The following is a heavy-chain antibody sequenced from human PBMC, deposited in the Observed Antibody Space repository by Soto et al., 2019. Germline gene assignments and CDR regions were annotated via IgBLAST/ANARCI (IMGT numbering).Heavy chain of an antibody. J-gene: IGHJ4*02. CDR1: GGSISSGGYY. D-gene: IGHD3-16*01. CDR3: ALRLGDPGRLYFDY. Sequence: SVTLPLTSTGSGGSISSGGYYCSWIRQHPGKGLEWIGYIYYSGSTYYNPSLKSRVSISVDTSKNQFSLKLSSVTAADTAVYYCALRLGDPGRLYFDYWGQGTLVTVFS. V-gene: IGHV4-31*03. CDR2: IYYSGST.